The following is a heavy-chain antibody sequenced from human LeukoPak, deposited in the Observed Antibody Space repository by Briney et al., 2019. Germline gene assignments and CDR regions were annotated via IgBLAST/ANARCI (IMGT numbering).Heavy chain of an antibody. Sequence: GESLRISCKGSGYSFTSYWISWVRQMPGKGLEWMGRIDPSDSYTNYSPSLQGHVTISADKSISTAYLQWSSLKASDTAMYYCARHVRYYYGSGSYYSPWGQGTLVTVSS. D-gene: IGHD3-10*01. CDR2: IDPSDSYT. CDR3: ARHVRYYYGSGSYYSP. CDR1: GYSFTSYW. J-gene: IGHJ5*02. V-gene: IGHV5-10-1*01.